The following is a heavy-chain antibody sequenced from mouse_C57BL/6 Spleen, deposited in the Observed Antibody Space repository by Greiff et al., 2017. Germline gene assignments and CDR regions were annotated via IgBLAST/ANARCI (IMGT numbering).Heavy chain of an antibody. CDR3: ARWDYDYPWFAY. Sequence: QVQLKQPGAELVRPGSSVKLSCKASGYTFTSYWMHWVKQRPIQGLEWIGNIDPSDSETHYNQKFKDKATLTVDKSSSTAYMQLSSLTSEDSAVYYCARWDYDYPWFAYWGQGTLVTVSA. V-gene: IGHV1-52*01. CDR1: GYTFTSYW. CDR2: IDPSDSET. J-gene: IGHJ3*01. D-gene: IGHD2-4*01.